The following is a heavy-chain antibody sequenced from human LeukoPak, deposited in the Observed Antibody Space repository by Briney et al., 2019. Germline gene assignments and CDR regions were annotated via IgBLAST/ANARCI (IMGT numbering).Heavy chain of an antibody. CDR1: GFTFSSYA. Sequence: GGSLRLPFAASGFTFSSYAMSWVRQAPGKGLEWVSSISGSGVSTYYADSVKGRFTISRDNSKNTLYLQMNSLRAEDTAVYYCAKDLAVGELPLNYFDYWGQGTLVTVSS. CDR2: ISGSGVST. D-gene: IGHD3-10*01. V-gene: IGHV3-23*01. J-gene: IGHJ4*02. CDR3: AKDLAVGELPLNYFDY.